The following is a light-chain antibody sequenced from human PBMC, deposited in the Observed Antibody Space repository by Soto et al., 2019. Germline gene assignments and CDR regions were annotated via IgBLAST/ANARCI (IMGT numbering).Light chain of an antibody. J-gene: IGLJ1*01. CDR3: FSFTTTSTHV. CDR1: MRDVGAYNL. CDR2: EVR. V-gene: IGLV2-14*01. Sequence: QSALTQPASVSGSPGQSITISCAGTMRDVGAYNLVSWYQQHPGRAPQLIIYEVRNRPSGISFRFSGSKSGNTAYLTISGLQVEDEAEYFCFSFTTTSTHVFGTGTKLTVL.